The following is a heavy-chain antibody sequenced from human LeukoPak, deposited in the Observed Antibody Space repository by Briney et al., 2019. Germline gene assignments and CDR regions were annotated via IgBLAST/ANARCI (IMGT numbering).Heavy chain of an antibody. CDR1: GGSISSYY. J-gene: IGHJ3*02. Sequence: SETLSLTCTVSGGSISSYYWSWIRQPAGKGLEWIGRIYTSGSTNYNPSLKSRVTMSVDTSKNQFSLKLSSVTAADTAVYYCPRVTMTAPDDAFDIWGQGTMVTVSS. D-gene: IGHD3-22*01. V-gene: IGHV4-4*07. CDR3: PRVTMTAPDDAFDI. CDR2: IYTSGST.